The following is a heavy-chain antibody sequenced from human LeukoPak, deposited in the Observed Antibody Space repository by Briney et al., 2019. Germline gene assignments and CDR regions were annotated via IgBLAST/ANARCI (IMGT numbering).Heavy chain of an antibody. CDR2: IYYSGST. V-gene: IGHV4-59*01. CDR1: GGSISSYY. Sequence: PSETLSLTCTVSGGSISSYYWSWIRQPPGKGLEWIGYIYYSGSTNYNPSLKSRVTISVDTSKNQFSLKLNSVTAADTAVYYCARDSFDPGFGGNSLGGYFDYWGQGTLVTVSS. J-gene: IGHJ4*02. D-gene: IGHD4-23*01. CDR3: ARDSFDPGFGGNSLGGYFDY.